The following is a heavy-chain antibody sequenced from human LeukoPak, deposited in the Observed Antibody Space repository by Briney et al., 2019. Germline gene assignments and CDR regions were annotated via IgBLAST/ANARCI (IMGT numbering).Heavy chain of an antibody. J-gene: IGHJ4*02. CDR3: AKDPPITIFGVATRY. V-gene: IGHV3-23*01. CDR2: ISGSAGST. CDR1: GFTFSSYA. Sequence: GGSLRLSCAASGFTFSSYAMSWVRQAPGKGPEWVSAISGSAGSTYYADSVKGRFTISRDNSKNTLYLQMNSLRAEDTAVYYCAKDPPITIFGVATRYWGQGTLVTVSS. D-gene: IGHD3-3*01.